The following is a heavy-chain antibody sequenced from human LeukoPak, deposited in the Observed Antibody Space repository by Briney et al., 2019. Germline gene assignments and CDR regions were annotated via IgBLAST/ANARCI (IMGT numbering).Heavy chain of an antibody. D-gene: IGHD3-22*01. Sequence: GSLRLSCAASGFSVTTNYMAWVRQAPGKGLEWIGSIYYSGSTYYNPSLKSRVTISVDTSKNQFSLKLSSVTAADTAVYYCARHLPTITMIVVVMSAFDIWGQGTMVTVSS. CDR1: GFSVTTNY. CDR3: ARHLPTITMIVVVMSAFDI. CDR2: IYYSGST. J-gene: IGHJ3*02. V-gene: IGHV4-39*01.